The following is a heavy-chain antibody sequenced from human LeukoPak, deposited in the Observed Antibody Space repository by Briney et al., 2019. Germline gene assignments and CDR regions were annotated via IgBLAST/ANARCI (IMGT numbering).Heavy chain of an antibody. CDR1: GGSFSDYY. V-gene: IGHV4-34*01. CDR2: INHSGST. J-gene: IGHJ4*02. CDR3: ARKQLVPLAQSFDY. Sequence: SETLSLTCAVYGGSFSDYYWSWIRQPPGKGLEWIGEINHSGSTNYNPSLNSRVTISVNTSKNQFSLKLNSLTAADTAVYYCARKQLVPLAQSFDYWGQGTLVTVSS. D-gene: IGHD6-6*01.